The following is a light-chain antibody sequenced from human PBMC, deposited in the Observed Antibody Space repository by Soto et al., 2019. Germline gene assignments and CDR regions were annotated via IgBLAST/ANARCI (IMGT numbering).Light chain of an antibody. CDR2: GAS. CDR3: QQCDSSVT. J-gene: IGKJ1*01. CDR1: QSVSSTF. Sequence: EIVLTQSPGSLSLSPGERATLSCRASQSVSSTFFAWYQQRPGQAPRLLMYGASSRATGIPERFSGSRSGTDFTLTISRLEPEDFAVYYCQQCDSSVTFGQGTKVEIK. V-gene: IGKV3-20*01.